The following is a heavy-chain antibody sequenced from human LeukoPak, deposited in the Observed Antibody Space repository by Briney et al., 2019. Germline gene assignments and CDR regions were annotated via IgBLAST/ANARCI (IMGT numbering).Heavy chain of an antibody. V-gene: IGHV3-30-3*01. CDR2: ISYDGSNK. J-gene: IGHJ4*02. CDR1: GFTFSSYA. D-gene: IGHD6-19*01. Sequence: GGSLRLSCAASGFTFSSYAMHWVRQAPGKGLEWVAVISYDGSNKYYADSVKGRFTISRDNSKNTLYLQMNSLRAEDTAVYYCAPPPTRQWLVPNYWGQGTLVTVSS. CDR3: APPPTRQWLVPNY.